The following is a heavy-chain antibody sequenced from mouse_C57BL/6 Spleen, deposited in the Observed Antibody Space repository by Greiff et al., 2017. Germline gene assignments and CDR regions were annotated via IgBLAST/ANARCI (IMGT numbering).Heavy chain of an antibody. D-gene: IGHD2-3*01. CDR3: ARLDDGFAY. CDR1: GYTFTSYG. J-gene: IGHJ3*01. Sequence: VKLQQSGAELARPGASVKLSCKASGYTFTSYGISWVKQRTGQGLEWIGEIYPRSGNTYYNEKFKGKATLTADKSSSTAYMELRSLTSEDSAVYFCARLDDGFAYWGQGTLVTVSA. V-gene: IGHV1-81*01. CDR2: IYPRSGNT.